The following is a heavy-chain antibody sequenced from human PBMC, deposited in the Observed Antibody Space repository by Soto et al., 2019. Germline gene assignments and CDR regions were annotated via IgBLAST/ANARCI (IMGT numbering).Heavy chain of an antibody. CDR3: AKEVWGLYTFGRPLDN. Sequence: GGSLRLSCAASGFNFSKFGMYWVRQAPGKGLEWVAVIWYDGSQKYYADSVKGRFTISRDNSNNTLYLQMSSLRAEDTAVYYCAKEVWGLYTFGRPLDNWGHGTLVTFSS. CDR2: IWYDGSQK. J-gene: IGHJ4*01. CDR1: GFNFSKFG. V-gene: IGHV3-33*06. D-gene: IGHD3-16*01.